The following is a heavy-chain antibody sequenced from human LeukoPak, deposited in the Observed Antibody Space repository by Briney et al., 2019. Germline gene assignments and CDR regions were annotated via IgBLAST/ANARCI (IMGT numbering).Heavy chain of an antibody. CDR3: ASNYHYYDSSRYYPPTFDY. CDR1: GFTVSSNY. CDR2: IYSGGST. D-gene: IGHD3-22*01. V-gene: IGHV3-66*01. J-gene: IGHJ4*02. Sequence: PGGSLRLSCAASGFTVSSNYMSWVRQAPGNGLEWVSVIYSGGSTYYADSVKGRFTISRDNSKNTLYLQMNSLRAEDTAVYYCASNYHYYDSSRYYPPTFDYWGQGTLVTVSS.